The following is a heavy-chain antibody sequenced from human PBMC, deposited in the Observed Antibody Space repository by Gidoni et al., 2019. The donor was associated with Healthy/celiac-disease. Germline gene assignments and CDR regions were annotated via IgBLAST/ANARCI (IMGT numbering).Heavy chain of an antibody. CDR2: IIPIFGTA. CDR1: GGTFSSYA. J-gene: IGHJ6*02. V-gene: IGHV1-69*01. D-gene: IGHD1-26*01. Sequence: VQLVQSGAEVKKPGSSVKVCCKASGGTFSSYAISWVRQAPGQGLEWMGGIIPIFGTANYAQKFPGRVTMTPDEAPGTAYRELSSLRSEGTAVYYCARDLTGWETGVWGQGTTVTVSS. CDR3: ARDLTGWETGV.